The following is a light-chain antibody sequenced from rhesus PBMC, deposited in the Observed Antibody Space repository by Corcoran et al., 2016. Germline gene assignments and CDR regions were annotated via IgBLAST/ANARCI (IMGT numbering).Light chain of an antibody. Sequence: DIQMTQSPSSLSASVGDRVTITCRASQGISNWLAWYQQKPGKAPKLLIYRASNLETGVPSRFSGSGFGTDFPLTISSLQPEDIATYYCQQHDNSPWTFGQGTKVEIK. CDR2: RAS. V-gene: IGKV1-69*01. J-gene: IGKJ1*01. CDR3: QQHDNSPWT. CDR1: QGISNW.